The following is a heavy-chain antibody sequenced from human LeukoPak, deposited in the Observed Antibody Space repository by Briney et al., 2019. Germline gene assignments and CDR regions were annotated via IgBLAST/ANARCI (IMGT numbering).Heavy chain of an antibody. D-gene: IGHD6-19*01. Sequence: GGSLRLSCAASGFHFSSYSMNWVRQAPGKGLEWVSSISTGSSYISYADSVKGRFTISRDNANNSLYLQMNSLRAEDTAVYYCVRGDEQWLASYWGQGTLVTVPS. J-gene: IGHJ4*02. CDR1: GFHFSSYS. CDR3: VRGDEQWLASY. V-gene: IGHV3-21*01. CDR2: ISTGSSYI.